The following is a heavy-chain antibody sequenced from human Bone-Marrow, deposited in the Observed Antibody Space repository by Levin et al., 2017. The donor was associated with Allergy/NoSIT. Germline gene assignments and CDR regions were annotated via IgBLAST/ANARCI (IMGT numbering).Heavy chain of an antibody. Sequence: ESGPTLVKPTQTLTLTCTFSGFSLSATSVGVGWIRQPPGKALEWLAVIYYDDDKRYSPSLKTRLTITKDTSKNQVVLTMTNMDPVDKATYFCAHFIAAGNTPYYYFDYWGPGTLVTVSS. J-gene: IGHJ4*02. CDR1: GFSLSATSVG. CDR2: IYYDDDK. V-gene: IGHV2-5*02. CDR3: AHFIAAGNTPYYYFDY. D-gene: IGHD6-13*01.